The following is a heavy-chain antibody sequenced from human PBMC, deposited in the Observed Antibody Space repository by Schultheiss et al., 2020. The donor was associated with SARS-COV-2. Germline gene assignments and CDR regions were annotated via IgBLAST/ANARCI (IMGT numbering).Heavy chain of an antibody. J-gene: IGHJ4*02. V-gene: IGHV1-18*01. D-gene: IGHD3-10*01. CDR2: ISGQNGNT. CDR1: GYTFTSYG. CDR3: ARGHPGDY. Sequence: ASVKVSCKASGYTFTSYGISWVRQAPGQGLEWMGWISGQNGNTNYAQKFQGRVTVTTDTSTSTAYMELRSLTSDDTAVYYCARGHPGDYWGQGTPVTVSS.